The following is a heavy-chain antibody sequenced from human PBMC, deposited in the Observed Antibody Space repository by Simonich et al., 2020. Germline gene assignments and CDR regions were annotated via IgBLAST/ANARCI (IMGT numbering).Heavy chain of an antibody. CDR2: TIPILGIE. D-gene: IGHD3-10*01. V-gene: IGHV1-69*09. Sequence: QVQLVQSGAEVKKPGSSVKVSCKASGGTFSSYAISWVRQAPGKGLEWMGVTIPILGIENYAQKFQGRVTITADKSTSTADMELSSLRSEDTAVYYCARTNTMRELDTMVRGVDYFDYWGQGTLVTVSS. CDR3: ARTNTMRELDTMVRGVDYFDY. J-gene: IGHJ4*02. CDR1: GGTFSSYA.